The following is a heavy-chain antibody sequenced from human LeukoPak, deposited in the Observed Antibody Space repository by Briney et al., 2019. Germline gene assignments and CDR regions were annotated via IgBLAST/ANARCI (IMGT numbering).Heavy chain of an antibody. CDR3: AKDLPNWTVTMEINYYYGMDV. D-gene: IGHD4-17*01. V-gene: IGHV3-23*01. Sequence: PGGSLRLSCAASGFTFSSYAMSWVRQAPGKGLEWVSAISGSGGSTYYADSVKGRFTISRDNSKNTLYLQMNSLRAEDTAVYYCAKDLPNWTVTMEINYYYGMDVWGQGTTVTVSS. J-gene: IGHJ6*02. CDR2: ISGSGGST. CDR1: GFTFSSYA.